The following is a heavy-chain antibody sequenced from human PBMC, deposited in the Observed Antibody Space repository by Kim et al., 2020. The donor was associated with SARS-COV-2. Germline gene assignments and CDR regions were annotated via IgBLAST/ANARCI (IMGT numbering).Heavy chain of an antibody. CDR3: ARGAYSSG. Sequence: GSSTSYADSVKGRFTISRDNAKNTLYLQMNSLRAEDTAVYYCARGAYSSGWGQGTLVTVSS. D-gene: IGHD6-19*01. V-gene: IGHV3-74*01. CDR2: GSST. J-gene: IGHJ4*02.